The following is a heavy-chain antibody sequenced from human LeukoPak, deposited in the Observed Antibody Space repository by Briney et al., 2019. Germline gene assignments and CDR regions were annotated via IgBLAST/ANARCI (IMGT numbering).Heavy chain of an antibody. CDR3: ARVRGSTLAGTDYFDY. J-gene: IGHJ4*02. CDR1: GGSISSYY. Sequence: ASETLCLTCTVSGGSISSYYWSWIRQPPGKGLEWIGYVYYSGSTNYNPSLKGRVTISVDTSKNQFSLKLSSVTAADTAVYYCARVRGSTLAGTDYFDYWGQGTLVTVSS. V-gene: IGHV4-59*01. CDR2: VYYSGST. D-gene: IGHD6-13*01.